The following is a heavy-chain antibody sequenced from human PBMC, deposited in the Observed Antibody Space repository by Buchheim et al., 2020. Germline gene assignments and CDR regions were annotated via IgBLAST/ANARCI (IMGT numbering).Heavy chain of an antibody. J-gene: IGHJ5*01. V-gene: IGHV3-30*18. CDR1: GFTFSNSG. CDR3: AKDGQPGWYSSSWLDF. D-gene: IGHD6-13*01. CDR2: ISYDGSGK. Sequence: QMQLVESGGGVVQPGRSLRLSCAASGFTFSNSGMHWVRQAPGKGLEWVAIISYDGSGKYYAVSVKGRFSISRDNSKNTLYLQMNSLRTEDTAVYYCAKDGQPGWYSSSWLDFWGQGT.